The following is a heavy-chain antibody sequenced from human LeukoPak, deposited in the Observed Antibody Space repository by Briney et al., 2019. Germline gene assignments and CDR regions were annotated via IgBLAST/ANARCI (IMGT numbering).Heavy chain of an antibody. CDR1: GPSISSYY. CDR3: ARLPRGYCSGGSCYGIDY. V-gene: IGHV4-59*08. CDR2: TYYIGST. Sequence: SETRSLTCTLSGPSISSYYWSWIRQPPGKVLEWNGYTYYIGSTIYSSPLKSRVTISVDTSKNQLSLKLSSVTAADTAVYYCARLPRGYCSGGSCYGIDYWGQGTLVSVS. J-gene: IGHJ4*02. D-gene: IGHD2-15*01.